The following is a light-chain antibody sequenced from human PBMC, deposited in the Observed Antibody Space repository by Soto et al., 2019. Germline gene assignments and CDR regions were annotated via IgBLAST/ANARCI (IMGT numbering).Light chain of an antibody. J-gene: IGLJ2*01. Sequence: QPVLTQPASVSGSPGQSITISCTGTSSDIGAYNYVSWHQQDPGKAPRLMIYGVSNRPSGVSNRFSGSKSGNTASLTISGLQPDDEADYYCCSYAGGYTHAVFGGGTKVTVL. V-gene: IGLV2-14*01. CDR2: GVS. CDR1: SSDIGAYNY. CDR3: CSYAGGYTHAV.